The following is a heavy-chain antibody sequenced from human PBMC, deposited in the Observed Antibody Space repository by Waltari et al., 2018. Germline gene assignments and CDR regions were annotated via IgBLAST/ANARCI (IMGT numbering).Heavy chain of an antibody. CDR1: GYTFTGYY. D-gene: IGHD3-10*01. CDR3: ARDGHYGSGIIRVFDY. J-gene: IGHJ4*02. CDR2: INPNSGGT. Sequence: QVQLVQSGAEVKKPGASVKVSCKASGYTFTGYYMHWVRQAPGQGLEWMGWINPNSGGTNYAQKFQGWVTMTRDTSISTAYMELSRLRSDDTAVYYCARDGHYGSGIIRVFDYWGQGTLVTVSS. V-gene: IGHV1-2*04.